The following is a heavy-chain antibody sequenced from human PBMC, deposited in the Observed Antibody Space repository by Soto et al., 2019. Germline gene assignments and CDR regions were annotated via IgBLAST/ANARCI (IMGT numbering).Heavy chain of an antibody. CDR3: ARYAPMDPLGRFDP. V-gene: IGHV1-18*04. D-gene: IGHD2-8*01. CDR1: GYTFTSYG. CDR2: ISAYDGNT. Sequence: ASVKVSCKASGYTFTSYGISWVRQAPGQGLEWMGWISAYDGNTNYAQKLQGRVTMTTDTSTSTAYMELRSLRSDDTAVYYCARYAPMDPLGRFDPWGQGTLVTVSS. J-gene: IGHJ5*02.